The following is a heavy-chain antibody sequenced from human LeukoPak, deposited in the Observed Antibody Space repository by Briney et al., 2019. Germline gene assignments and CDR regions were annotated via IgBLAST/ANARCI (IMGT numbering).Heavy chain of an antibody. J-gene: IGHJ4*02. V-gene: IGHV3-30-3*01. CDR3: ARDQGSDIAATIQIDY. CDR2: ISYDGSNK. D-gene: IGHD5-12*01. Sequence: PGGSLRLSCAASGFTFSSYAMHWVRQAPGKGLEWVAVISYDGSNKYYADSVKGRFTISRDNSKNTLYLQMNSLRAEDTAVYYCARDQGSDIAATIQIDYWGQGTLVTVSS. CDR1: GFTFSSYA.